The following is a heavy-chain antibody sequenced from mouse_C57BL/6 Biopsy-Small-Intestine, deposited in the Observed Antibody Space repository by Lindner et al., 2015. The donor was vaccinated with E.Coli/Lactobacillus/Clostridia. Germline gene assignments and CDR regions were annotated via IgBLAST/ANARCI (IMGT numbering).Heavy chain of an antibody. CDR2: INPGSDYT. J-gene: IGHJ1*03. Sequence: QLQESGAALARPGASVKMSCKTSGYTLTSYTMHWVKQRPGQGLEWIGYINPGSDYTDYNQKFKDKATLTADKSASTAYMQLTSLTSEDSAVYYCVRDWYFDVWGTGTTVTVSS. V-gene: IGHV1-4*01. CDR3: VRDWYFDV. CDR1: GYTLTSYT.